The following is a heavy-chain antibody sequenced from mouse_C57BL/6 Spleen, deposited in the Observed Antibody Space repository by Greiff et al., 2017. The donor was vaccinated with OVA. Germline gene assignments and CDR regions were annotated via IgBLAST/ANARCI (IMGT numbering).Heavy chain of an antibody. CDR2: INPNNGGT. CDR1: GYTFTDYY. J-gene: IGHJ2*01. D-gene: IGHD2-3*01. Sequence: EVQLQQSGPELVKPGASVKISCKASGYTFTDYYMNWVKQSHGKSLEWIGDINPNNGGTSYNQKFKGKATLTVDKSSSTAYMELRSLTSEDSAVYYCAREEDGYYYFDYWGQGTTLTVSS. V-gene: IGHV1-26*01. CDR3: AREEDGYYYFDY.